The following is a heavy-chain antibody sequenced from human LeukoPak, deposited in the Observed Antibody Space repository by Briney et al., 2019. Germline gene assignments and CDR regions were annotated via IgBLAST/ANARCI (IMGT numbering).Heavy chain of an antibody. CDR2: IYSTGDT. V-gene: IGHV4-38-2*02. CDR3: ASRATVANIYFDS. J-gene: IGHJ4*02. CDR1: GYLINSGYC. D-gene: IGHD5-12*01. Sequence: SETLSLTCSVSGYLINSGYCWGWFRQSPGKGLEWIGSIYSTGDTYGKRSLKRRVSISVDSSKNQFSLKLRSVTAADTAVYYCASRATVANIYFDSWGQGNLVTVSS.